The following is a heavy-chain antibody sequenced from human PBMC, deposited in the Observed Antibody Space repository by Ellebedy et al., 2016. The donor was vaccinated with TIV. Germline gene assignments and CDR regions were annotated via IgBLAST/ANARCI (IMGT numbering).Heavy chain of an antibody. D-gene: IGHD1-26*01. CDR1: GFTFSNYA. Sequence: GGSLRLXXAASGFTFSNYAMHWVRQAPGKGLEWVARIWNDGSGKYYADSVKGRFTISRDNSENTLYLQMNSLRAEDTAVYYCARGGSYYPYWGQGTLVTVSS. V-gene: IGHV3-30*02. CDR3: ARGGSYYPY. CDR2: IWNDGSGK. J-gene: IGHJ4*02.